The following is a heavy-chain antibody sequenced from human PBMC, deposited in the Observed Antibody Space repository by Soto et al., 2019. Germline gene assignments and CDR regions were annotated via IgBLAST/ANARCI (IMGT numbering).Heavy chain of an antibody. CDR3: ARQEQWLVLRRDY. J-gene: IGHJ4*02. CDR2: IYYSGST. CDR1: GGSISSSSYY. Sequence: SETLSLTCTVSGGSISSSSYYWGWIRQPPGKGLEWIGSIYYSGSTYYNPSLKSRVTISVDTSKSQFSLKLSSVTAADTAVYYCARQEQWLVLRRDYWGQGTLVTVSS. V-gene: IGHV4-39*01. D-gene: IGHD6-19*01.